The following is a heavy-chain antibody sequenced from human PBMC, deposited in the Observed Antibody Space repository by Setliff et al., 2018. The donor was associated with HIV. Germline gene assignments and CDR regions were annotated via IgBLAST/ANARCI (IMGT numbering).Heavy chain of an antibody. CDR3: ARGGVRGYSYGEAFDI. Sequence: VASVKVSCKSSGGSFNTYAINWVRQAPGQGLEWMGGIISILDKANYAQKFHGRLTITADDSTRTVYMELNSLGSGDTAVYYCARGGVRGYSYGEAFDIWGQGTLVTVSS. V-gene: IGHV1-69*10. CDR1: GGSFNTYA. CDR2: IISILDKA. J-gene: IGHJ3*02. D-gene: IGHD5-18*01.